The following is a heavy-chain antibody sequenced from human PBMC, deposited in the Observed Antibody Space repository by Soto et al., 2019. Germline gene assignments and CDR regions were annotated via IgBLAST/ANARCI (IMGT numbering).Heavy chain of an antibody. D-gene: IGHD6-13*01. J-gene: IGHJ4*02. V-gene: IGHV4-30-4*01. Sequence: SETLSLTCTVSGGSISSGDYYWSWIRQPPGKGLEWIGYIYYSGSTYYNPSLKSRVTISVDTSKNQFSLELSSVTAADTAVYCCAREPPRGYSSWYEGYWGQGTLVTVSS. CDR1: GGSISSGDYY. CDR3: AREPPRGYSSWYEGY. CDR2: IYYSGST.